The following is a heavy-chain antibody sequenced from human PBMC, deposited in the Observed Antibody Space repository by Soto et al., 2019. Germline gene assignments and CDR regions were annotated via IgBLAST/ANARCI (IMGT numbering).Heavy chain of an antibody. J-gene: IGHJ4*02. CDR2: IIPIFGTA. V-gene: IGHV1-69*06. D-gene: IGHD1-26*01. CDR1: GGTFSTYS. CDR3: ASSSGNNYGVRTPYSFDY. Sequence: SVKVSCKTSGGTFSTYSIVWVRQAPGEGLEWMGGIIPIFGTANYAQKFQDRVTITADKSTNTAFMELSSLKSEDTAMYYCASSSGNNYGVRTPYSFDYSGPAPLLTVS.